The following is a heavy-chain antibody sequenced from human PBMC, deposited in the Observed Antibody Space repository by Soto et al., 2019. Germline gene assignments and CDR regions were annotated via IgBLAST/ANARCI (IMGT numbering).Heavy chain of an antibody. CDR3: ARHPGYSSGWYLYFQH. J-gene: IGHJ1*01. V-gene: IGHV4-34*01. D-gene: IGHD6-19*01. CDR1: GGSFSCYY. CDR2: INHSGST. Sequence: SETLSLTCAVYGGSFSCYYWSWIRQPPGKGLEWIGEINHSGSTNYNPSLKSRVTISVDTSKNQFSLKLSSVTAADTAVYYCARHPGYSSGWYLYFQHWGQGTLVTVSS.